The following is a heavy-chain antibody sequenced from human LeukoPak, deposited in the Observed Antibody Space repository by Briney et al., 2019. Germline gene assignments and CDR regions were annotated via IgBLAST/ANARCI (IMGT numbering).Heavy chain of an antibody. CDR1: GFTFSSYW. CDR3: AKQLGYCSDGSCYFPY. CDR2: ISNNGGYT. J-gene: IGHJ4*02. V-gene: IGHV3-23*01. Sequence: GGSLRLSCAASGFTFSSYWMNWVRQAPGKGPEWVSAISNNGGYTYYADSVQGRFTISRDNSKSTLCLQMNSLRAEDTAVYYCAKQLGYCSDGSCYFPYWGQGTLVTVSS. D-gene: IGHD2-15*01.